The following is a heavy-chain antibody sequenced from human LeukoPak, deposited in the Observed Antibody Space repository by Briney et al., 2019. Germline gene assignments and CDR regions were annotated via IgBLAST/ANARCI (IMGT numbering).Heavy chain of an antibody. CDR1: GFTFSSYS. CDR2: ITSKSSYK. J-gene: IGHJ4*02. CDR3: ARDPIAAAATGGDY. D-gene: IGHD6-13*01. V-gene: IGHV3-21*01. Sequence: GGSLRLSCSAPGFTFSSYSMNWVRQAPGKGLEWVSSITSKSSYKYYADSVKGRFTISRDNAKNSLYLQMNSLRAEDTAVYYCARDPIAAAATGGDYWGQGTLVTVPS.